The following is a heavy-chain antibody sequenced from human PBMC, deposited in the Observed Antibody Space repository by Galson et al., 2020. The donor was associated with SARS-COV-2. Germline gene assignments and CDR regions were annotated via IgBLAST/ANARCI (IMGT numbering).Heavy chain of an antibody. CDR1: GASIDSGNYY. J-gene: IGHJ6*02. Sequence: ASETLSLTCTVSGASIDSGNYYWGWIRQPLGKGLEWIGSIYYSGSSYYNPSLKSRVTISIDTSKNQFSLRLTSVTAADTAVYYCARVPRRSHYYGSGSYDKLFYYYGMDVWGQGTTVTVSS. CDR2: IYYSGSS. D-gene: IGHD3-10*01. CDR3: ARVPRRSHYYGSGSYDKLFYYYGMDV. V-gene: IGHV4-39*07.